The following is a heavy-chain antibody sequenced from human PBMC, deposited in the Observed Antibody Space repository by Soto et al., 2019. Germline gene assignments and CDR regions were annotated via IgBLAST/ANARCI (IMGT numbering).Heavy chain of an antibody. CDR1: GGTFSSYA. CDR2: IIPIFGTA. J-gene: IGHJ3*02. D-gene: IGHD3-22*01. Sequence: ASVKVSCKASGGTFSSYAISWVRQAPGQGLEWMGGIIPIFGTANYAQKFQGRVTITADKSTSTAYMELSSLRSEDTAVYYCAREYDSSGYYHHAFDIWGQGTMVTVSS. CDR3: AREYDSSGYYHHAFDI. V-gene: IGHV1-69*06.